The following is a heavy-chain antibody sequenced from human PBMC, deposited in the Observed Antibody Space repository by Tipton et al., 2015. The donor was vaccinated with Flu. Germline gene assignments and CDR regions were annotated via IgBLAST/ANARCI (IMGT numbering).Heavy chain of an antibody. V-gene: IGHV4-34*01. CDR3: ARRDFSNYVSDPKNWFDP. CDR1: GGSFSGYY. CDR2: ISHGGSA. D-gene: IGHD4-11*01. Sequence: TLSLTCAVYGGSFSGYYWSWIRQPPGKGLEWIGEISHGGSADYNPSLKSRVTIPIDTSKNQFSLEMRSVTAADMAVYYCARRDFSNYVSDPKNWFDPWGQGTLVTVSS. J-gene: IGHJ5*02.